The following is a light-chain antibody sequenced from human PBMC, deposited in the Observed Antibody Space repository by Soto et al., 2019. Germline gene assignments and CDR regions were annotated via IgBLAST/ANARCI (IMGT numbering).Light chain of an antibody. J-gene: IGKJ5*01. CDR1: QSIAKD. CDR2: GAS. Sequence: DIVMTQSPATLSMSPGERATLSCRASQSIAKDLAWYQHKPGQAPRLLTHGASTRATGIPARFSGVGSGTEFTLTISGLQSEDFALYFCQQYNNWPFSFGQGTRLEIK. V-gene: IGKV3-15*01. CDR3: QQYNNWPFS.